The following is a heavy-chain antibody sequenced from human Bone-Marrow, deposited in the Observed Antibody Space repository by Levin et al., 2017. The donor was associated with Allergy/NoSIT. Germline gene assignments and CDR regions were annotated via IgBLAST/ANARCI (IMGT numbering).Heavy chain of an antibody. V-gene: IGHV3-30*03. CDR1: GFTFSSYG. CDR3: ATSVGWYSSGWYPSNY. Sequence: PGGSLRLSCAASGFTFSSYGMHWVRQAPGKGLEWVAVISYDGSNKYYADSVKGRFTISRDNSKNTLYLQMNSLRAEDTAVYYCATSVGWYSSGWYPSNYWGQGTLVTVSS. J-gene: IGHJ4*02. CDR2: ISYDGSNK. D-gene: IGHD6-19*01.